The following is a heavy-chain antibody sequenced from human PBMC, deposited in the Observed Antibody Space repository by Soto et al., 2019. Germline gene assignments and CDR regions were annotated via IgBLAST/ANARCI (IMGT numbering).Heavy chain of an antibody. D-gene: IGHD5-12*01. V-gene: IGHV1-2*02. J-gene: IGHJ4*02. CDR2: INPNSGGT. CDR1: GYTFTGYY. CDR3: ARDNSGYDYSGYFDY. Sequence: GASVKVSCKASGYTFTGYYMHWVRQAPGQGLEWMGWINPNSGGTNYAQKFQGRVTMTRDTSISTAYMELSRLRSDDTAVYYCARDNSGYDYSGYFDYWGQGTLVTVSS.